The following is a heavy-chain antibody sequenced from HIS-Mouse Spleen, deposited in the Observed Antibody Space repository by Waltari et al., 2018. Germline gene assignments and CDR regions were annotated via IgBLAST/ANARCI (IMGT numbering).Heavy chain of an antibody. J-gene: IGHJ3*02. D-gene: IGHD7-27*01. V-gene: IGHV4-34*01. CDR2: INHSGST. Sequence: QVQLQQLGAGLLKPSETLSLTCAVYGGSFCGYYWSWIRQPPGKGLEWIGEINHSGSTNYSPPLKSGVTISRETPMNQFHRKLSSVAAADTAVYYCARFLFAGRQLGTDAFDIWGQGTMVTVSS. CDR1: GGSFCGYY. CDR3: ARFLFAGRQLGTDAFDI.